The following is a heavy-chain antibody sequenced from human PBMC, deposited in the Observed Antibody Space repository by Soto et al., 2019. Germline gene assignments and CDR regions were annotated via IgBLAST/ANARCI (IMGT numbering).Heavy chain of an antibody. V-gene: IGHV3-74*01. CDR1: GLTFSNFR. D-gene: IGHD2-21*02. Sequence: EVQLVESGGGLVQPGGSLRLSCAASGLTFSNFRMHWVRQAPGKGLVWVALISNDGRSTNHADSVKGRFTISRDNAKSTLYLQLNSLRAEDTAVYYCARDTAGLPYWGQGTLVTVSS. CDR3: ARDTAGLPY. CDR2: ISNDGRST. J-gene: IGHJ4*02.